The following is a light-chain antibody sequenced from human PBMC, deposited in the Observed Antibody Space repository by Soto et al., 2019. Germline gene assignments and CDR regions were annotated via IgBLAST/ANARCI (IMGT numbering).Light chain of an antibody. V-gene: IGKV3-20*01. CDR2: GAS. J-gene: IGKJ2*02. Sequence: EMVLTQSPGTLSLSPGERATLSCRASQSVSSSYLAWYRQKPGQAQSLLIYGASSRATGIPDRVSGSGSGTDFTLTISSLEPEDSAVYYCQQYGSSPCTFGQGTKLEI. CDR3: QQYGSSPCT. CDR1: QSVSSSY.